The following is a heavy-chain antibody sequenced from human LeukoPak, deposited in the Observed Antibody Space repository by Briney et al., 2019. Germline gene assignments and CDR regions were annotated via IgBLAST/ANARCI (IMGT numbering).Heavy chain of an antibody. CDR2: IRSKAYGGTT. Sequence: PGGSLRLSCTASGFTFGDYAMSWFRQAPGKGLEWVGFIRSKAYGGTTEYAASVKGRFTISRDDSKSIAYLQMNSLKTEDTAVYYCTRVGILGYCSGGSCYDYWGQGTLATVSS. D-gene: IGHD2-15*01. CDR1: GFTFGDYA. V-gene: IGHV3-49*03. CDR3: TRVGILGYCSGGSCYDY. J-gene: IGHJ4*02.